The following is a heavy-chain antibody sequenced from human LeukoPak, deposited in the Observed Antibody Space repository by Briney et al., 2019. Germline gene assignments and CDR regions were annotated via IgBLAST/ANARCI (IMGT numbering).Heavy chain of an antibody. CDR1: GDSFSGYF. Sequence: PWETLTLPCAVCGDSFSGYFWSWLRQPPGKGLEWVGEINHSGSTKYNPSLKSRVTIFVDTSKNQFSLKLSSVTAADTAVYYCARGFAIVVANWFDSWGQGTLVTVSS. V-gene: IGHV4-34*01. D-gene: IGHD2-15*01. CDR3: ARGFAIVVANWFDS. J-gene: IGHJ5*01. CDR2: INHSGST.